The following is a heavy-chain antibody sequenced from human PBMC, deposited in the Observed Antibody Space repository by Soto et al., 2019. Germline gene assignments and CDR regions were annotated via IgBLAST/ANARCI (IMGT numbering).Heavy chain of an antibody. Sequence: GASVKVSCKASGYTVTIYDINWVRQATGQGLEWMGWMNPNSGNTGYAQKFQGRVTMARNTSISTAYMELSSLRSEDTAVYYCARRGYSSSWYYYYYYGMDVWGQGTTVTVSS. CDR2: MNPNSGNT. V-gene: IGHV1-8*01. J-gene: IGHJ6*02. D-gene: IGHD6-13*01. CDR3: ARRGYSSSWYYYYYYGMDV. CDR1: GYTVTIYD.